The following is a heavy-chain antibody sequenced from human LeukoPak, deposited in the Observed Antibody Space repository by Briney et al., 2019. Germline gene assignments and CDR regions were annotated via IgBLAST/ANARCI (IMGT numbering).Heavy chain of an antibody. D-gene: IGHD1-20*01. CDR2: ISSNGGST. Sequence: GGSLRLSCAASEFTFSRYAMHWVRQAPGKGLDSVSAISSNGGSTYYANSVKGRFTISRDNSKNTLYLQMGSLRAEDLAVYYCARDFGLTGKVDYWGQGTLVTVSS. CDR3: ARDFGLTGKVDY. CDR1: EFTFSRYA. V-gene: IGHV3-64*01. J-gene: IGHJ4*02.